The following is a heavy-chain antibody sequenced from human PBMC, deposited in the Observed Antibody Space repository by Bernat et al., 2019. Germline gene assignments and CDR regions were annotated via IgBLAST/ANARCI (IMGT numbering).Heavy chain of an antibody. CDR2: ISSSSSTI. Sequence: EVQLVESGGGLVQPGGSLRLSCAASGFTFSSYSMNWVRQAPGKGLEWVSYISSSSSTIYYADSVKGRFTISRDNAKNSLYLQMNSLRAEDTAVYYCVREDSTGFDYWGQGTLVTVSS. V-gene: IGHV3-48*01. CDR3: VREDSTGFDY. D-gene: IGHD2-2*01. J-gene: IGHJ4*02. CDR1: GFTFSSYS.